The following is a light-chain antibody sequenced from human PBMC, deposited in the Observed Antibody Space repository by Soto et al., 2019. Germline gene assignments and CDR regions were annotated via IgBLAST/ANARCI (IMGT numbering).Light chain of an antibody. V-gene: IGKV3-20*01. J-gene: IGKJ1*01. CDR1: QSVRSTY. Sequence: EIVLTQTPGTLSLSPGERATLSCRASQSVRSTYLAWYRQTPGQAPRLLIYGASNRATGIPDRFSGSGSGTDFTLIISRLEPEDFALYYCRQYGSSPWTFGQGTKVEIK. CDR2: GAS. CDR3: RQYGSSPWT.